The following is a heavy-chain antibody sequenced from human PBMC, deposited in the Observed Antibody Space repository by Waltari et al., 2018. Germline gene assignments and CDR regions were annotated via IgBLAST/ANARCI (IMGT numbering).Heavy chain of an antibody. CDR3: ATHPSSGYYRLFDY. J-gene: IGHJ4*02. CDR2: MNPNSGNT. V-gene: IGHV1-8*03. CDR1: GYTFPRYD. Sequence: QVQLVQSGAEVKKPGASVKVSCKASGYTFPRYDINWVRQATGQGLEWMGWMNPNSGNTGYAQKFQGRVTITRNTSISTAYMELSSLRSEDTAVYYCATHPSSGYYRLFDYWGQGTLVTVSS. D-gene: IGHD3-22*01.